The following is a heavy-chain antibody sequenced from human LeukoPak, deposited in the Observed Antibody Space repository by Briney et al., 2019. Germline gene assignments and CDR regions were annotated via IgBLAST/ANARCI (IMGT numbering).Heavy chain of an antibody. D-gene: IGHD7-27*01. CDR3: AKILGSGVWYGFDI. CDR1: GGSVNSYY. Sequence: PSETLSLTCSVSGGSVNSYYWSWIRQPPGKGLEWIGYIYTTGRTNYNPSLKSRVTISVDTSKNQFSLKLSSVTAADTAVYYCAKILGSGVWYGFDIWGQGTMVTVSS. CDR2: IYTTGRT. V-gene: IGHV4-4*09. J-gene: IGHJ3*02.